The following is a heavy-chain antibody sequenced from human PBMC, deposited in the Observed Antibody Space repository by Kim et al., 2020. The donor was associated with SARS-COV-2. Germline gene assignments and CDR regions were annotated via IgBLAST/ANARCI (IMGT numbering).Heavy chain of an antibody. Sequence: PSLTTRVTQSVDTSKNQFSLKLSSVTAADTAVYYCARHWSGYSYGTVVDYWGQGTLVTVSS. J-gene: IGHJ4*02. CDR3: ARHWSGYSYGTVVDY. V-gene: IGHV4-39*01. D-gene: IGHD5-18*01.